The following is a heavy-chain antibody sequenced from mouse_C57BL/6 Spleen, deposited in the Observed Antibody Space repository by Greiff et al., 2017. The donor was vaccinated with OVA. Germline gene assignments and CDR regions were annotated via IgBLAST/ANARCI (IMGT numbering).Heavy chain of an antibody. CDR3: ARRGLWDYAFAY. J-gene: IGHJ3*01. V-gene: IGHV14-3*01. CDR1: GFNIKNNY. Sequence: VQLKQSVAELVRPGASVKLSCTASGFNIKNNYMHWVKQRPEQGLEWIGRIDPANGNTIYAPKFQGKATITADTSSNTAYLQLSSLTSEDTAIYFCARRGLWDYAFAYWGQGTLVTVSA. CDR2: IDPANGNT. D-gene: IGHD2-4*01.